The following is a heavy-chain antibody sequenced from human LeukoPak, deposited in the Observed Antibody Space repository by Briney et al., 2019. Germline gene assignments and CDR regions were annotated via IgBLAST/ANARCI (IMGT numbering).Heavy chain of an antibody. V-gene: IGHV3-7*01. D-gene: IGHD4-17*01. CDR1: GFDFSTQW. Sequence: GGSLRLSCAASGFDFSTQWMSWVRQAPGKGLEWVAIVNQGATQKYYVDSVKGRFTISRDNAKNSLYLQMNSLRAEDTAVFYCATNDYGASDYWGQGTLVTVSS. CDR2: VNQGATQK. J-gene: IGHJ4*02. CDR3: ATNDYGASDY.